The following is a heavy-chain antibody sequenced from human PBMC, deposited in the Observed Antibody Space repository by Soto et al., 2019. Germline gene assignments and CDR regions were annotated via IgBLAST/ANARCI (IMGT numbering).Heavy chain of an antibody. Sequence: QLQLQESGPGLVKPSETLSLTCTASGGSISSSSYYWGWIRQAPGKGLEWIGRIYYSGRTYYNPYLKSRITISVNTSKNQFSLKLSYVTAADTAVYYCAGHIDYWGQGNLVTVSS. CDR2: IYYSGRT. V-gene: IGHV4-39*01. CDR3: AGHIDY. J-gene: IGHJ4*02. CDR1: GGSISSSSYY.